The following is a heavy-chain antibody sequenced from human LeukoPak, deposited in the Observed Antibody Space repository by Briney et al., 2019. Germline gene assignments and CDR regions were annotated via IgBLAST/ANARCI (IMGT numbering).Heavy chain of an antibody. CDR1: GFTFSSYW. CDR3: ARGWFGELLDAFDI. CDR2: IKQDGSEK. J-gene: IGHJ3*02. Sequence: PGGSLRLSCAASGFTFSSYWMSWGRQPPGKGLEWVANIKQDGSEKYYVDSVKGRFTISRDNAKNSLYLQMNSLRAEDTAVYYCARGWFGELLDAFDIWGQGTMVTVSS. D-gene: IGHD3-10*01. V-gene: IGHV3-7*04.